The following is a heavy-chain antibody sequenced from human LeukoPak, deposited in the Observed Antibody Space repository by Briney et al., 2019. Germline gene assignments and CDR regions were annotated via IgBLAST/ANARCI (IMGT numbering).Heavy chain of an antibody. D-gene: IGHD6-13*01. J-gene: IGHJ4*02. CDR3: ARDSSSWYGENNYFDY. CDR2: ISYDGSNK. V-gene: IGHV3-30-3*01. CDR1: GFTFSSYG. Sequence: GGSLRLSCAASGFTFSSYGMHWVRQAPGKGLEWVAVISYDGSNKYYADSVKGRFTISRDNSKNTLYLQMNSLRAEDTAVYYCARDSSSWYGENNYFDYWGQGTLVTVSS.